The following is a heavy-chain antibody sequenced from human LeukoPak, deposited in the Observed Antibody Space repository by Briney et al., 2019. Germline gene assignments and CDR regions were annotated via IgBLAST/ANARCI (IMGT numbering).Heavy chain of an antibody. CDR1: GFTFSSYW. D-gene: IGHD3-22*01. Sequence: GGSLRLSCAASGFTFSSYWVSWVRQAPGKGLEWVANIKQDGSEKYYVDSVKGRFTISRDNAKNSLYLQMNSLRAEDTAVYYCARDFIVSYYDSSGFGYWGQGTLVTVSS. CDR3: ARDFIVSYYDSSGFGY. CDR2: IKQDGSEK. J-gene: IGHJ4*02. V-gene: IGHV3-7*05.